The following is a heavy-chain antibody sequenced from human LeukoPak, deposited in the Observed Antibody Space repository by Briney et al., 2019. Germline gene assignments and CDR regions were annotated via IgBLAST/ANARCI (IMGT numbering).Heavy chain of an antibody. CDR3: ARDGSGFYYYYYMDV. CDR1: GFTVSSNY. J-gene: IGHJ6*03. CDR2: ISTVSTYT. D-gene: IGHD6-25*01. Sequence: GGSLRLSCAASGFTVSSNYMSWVRQAPGKGLEWVSSISTVSTYTFYSDSVKGRFTISRDNRKNTLYLQMSSLSAEDTAVYYCARDGSGFYYYYYMDVWGRGTAVTVSS. V-gene: IGHV3-21*01.